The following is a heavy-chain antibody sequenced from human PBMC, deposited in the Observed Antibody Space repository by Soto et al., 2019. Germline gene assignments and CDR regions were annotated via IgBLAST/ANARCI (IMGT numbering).Heavy chain of an antibody. CDR2: ISGSGYST. CDR1: GFTFSSHA. J-gene: IGHJ6*02. Sequence: GGSLRLSCAASGFTFSSHAMSWVRQAPGKGLEWVSAISGSGYSTYYGDSVKGRFTISRDNSKNTLYLQMNSLRAEDTAVYYCARSSTTSAGYRDYYYYGMDVWGQGTTVTVSS. D-gene: IGHD6-25*01. V-gene: IGHV3-23*01. CDR3: ARSSTTSAGYRDYYYYGMDV.